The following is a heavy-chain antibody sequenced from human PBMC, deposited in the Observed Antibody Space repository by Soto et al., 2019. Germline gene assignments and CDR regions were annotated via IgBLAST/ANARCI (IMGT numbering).Heavy chain of an antibody. J-gene: IGHJ6*02. Sequence: GECLKIACNGSGYSFTSYWISWVLQMPGKGLEWMGRIDPSDSYTNYSPSFQGHATISADKSISTAYLQWSSLKASDTAMYYCASVAARRGYYYYYGMDVWGQGTTVTVSS. V-gene: IGHV5-10-1*01. CDR3: ASVAARRGYYYYYGMDV. CDR2: IDPSDSYT. CDR1: GYSFTSYW. D-gene: IGHD6-6*01.